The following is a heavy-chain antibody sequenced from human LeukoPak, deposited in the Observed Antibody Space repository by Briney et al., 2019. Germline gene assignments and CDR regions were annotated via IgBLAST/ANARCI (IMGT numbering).Heavy chain of an antibody. D-gene: IGHD3-9*01. Sequence: ASVKVSCKASGYTFTTYTMQWVRQAPGQRLEWMGWINAGNGNTKYSQKFQGRVTITRDTSASTAYMELSSLRSDDTAVYYCARRLVTLDSDAFDIWGQGTMVTVSS. J-gene: IGHJ3*02. CDR1: GYTFTTYT. CDR3: ARRLVTLDSDAFDI. CDR2: INAGNGNT. V-gene: IGHV1-3*01.